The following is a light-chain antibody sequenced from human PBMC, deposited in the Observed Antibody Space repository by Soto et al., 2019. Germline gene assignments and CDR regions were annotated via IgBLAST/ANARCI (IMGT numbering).Light chain of an antibody. V-gene: IGKV1-39*01. CDR2: GAS. Sequence: DIQMTQSPSPLSASVGDRVTITCRAIQTISTYLNWYQQKPGKAPKLLIYGASSLQSEVPSRFSGSGSGTDFTLTISSLQPEDFATYYCQQYNSYPITFGQGTRLEIK. CDR3: QQYNSYPIT. J-gene: IGKJ5*01. CDR1: QTISTY.